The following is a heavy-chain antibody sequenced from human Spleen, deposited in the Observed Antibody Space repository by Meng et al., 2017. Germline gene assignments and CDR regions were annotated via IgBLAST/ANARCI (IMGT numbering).Heavy chain of an antibody. CDR2: INPNSGGT. CDR3: ARTRRGTMIVEHYYYGMDV. D-gene: IGHD3-22*01. V-gene: IGHV1-2*02. Sequence: ASVKVSCKASGYTFTGYYIHWVRQAPGQGLEWMGWINPNSGGTNYAQKFQGRVTMTRDTSISTAYMELSRLRSDDTAVYYCARTRRGTMIVEHYYYGMDVWGQGTTVTVSS. CDR1: GYTFTGYY. J-gene: IGHJ6*02.